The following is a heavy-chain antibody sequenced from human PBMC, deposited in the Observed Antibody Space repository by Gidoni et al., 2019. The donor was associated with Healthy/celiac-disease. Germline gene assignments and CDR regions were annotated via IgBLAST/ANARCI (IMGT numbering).Heavy chain of an antibody. V-gene: IGHV3-53*01. CDR3: AREKKYDFWSGYGH. CDR1: RFTVSSNY. D-gene: IGHD3-3*01. CDR2: IYSGGST. J-gene: IGHJ4*02. Sequence: EVQLVESGGGLIQPGGSLSLSCAASRFTVSSNYLSWVRKDPGKGLEWVAVIYSGGSTYYADSVKGRFTISRDNSKNTLYLQMNSLRAEDTAVYYCAREKKYDFWSGYGHWGQGTLVTVSS.